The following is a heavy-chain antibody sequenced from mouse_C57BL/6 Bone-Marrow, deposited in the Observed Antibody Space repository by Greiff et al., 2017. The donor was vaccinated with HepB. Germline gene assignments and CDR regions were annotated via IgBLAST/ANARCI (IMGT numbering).Heavy chain of an antibody. D-gene: IGHD2-3*01. J-gene: IGHJ1*03. V-gene: IGHV1-54*01. CDR3: ARGDGYCYWYFDV. CDR1: GYAFTNYL. CDR2: INPGSGGT. Sequence: QVQLQQSGAELVRPGTSVKVSCKASGYAFTNYLIEWVKQRPGQGLEWIGVINPGSGGTNYNEKFKGKATLTADKSSSTAYMQLSSLTSEDSAVYFCARGDGYCYWYFDVWGTGTTVTVSS.